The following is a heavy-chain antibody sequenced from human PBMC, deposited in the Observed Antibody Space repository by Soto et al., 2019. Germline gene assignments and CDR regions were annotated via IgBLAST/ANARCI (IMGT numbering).Heavy chain of an antibody. V-gene: IGHV4-30-4*01. D-gene: IGHD4-17*01. CDR2: IYYTGST. CDR3: AREVSRDYGGPTGWFGP. Sequence: SETLSLTCTVSGGSISSGDYYWSWIRQPPGKGLEWIGYIYYTGSTYYNPSLKSRVTISVDTSKNQFSLRLSSVTAADTAVYYCAREVSRDYGGPTGWFGPWDQGTLVTVSS. J-gene: IGHJ5*02. CDR1: GGSISSGDYY.